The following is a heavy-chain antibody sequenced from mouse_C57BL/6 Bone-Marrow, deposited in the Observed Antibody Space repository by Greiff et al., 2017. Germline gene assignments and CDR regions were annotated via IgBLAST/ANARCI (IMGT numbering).Heavy chain of an antibody. CDR1: GYTFTDYK. CDR2: INPKNGGT. Sequence: VQLQQSGPELVKPGASVTIPCKASGYTFTDYKMDWVKQSPGQGLEWIGDINPKNGGTIYNQKFKGKATLTVDKSSSTAYMELRSLTSEDSAVYHCARGGGSWFAYWGQGTLVTVSA. J-gene: IGHJ3*01. CDR3: ARGGGSWFAY. V-gene: IGHV1-18*01.